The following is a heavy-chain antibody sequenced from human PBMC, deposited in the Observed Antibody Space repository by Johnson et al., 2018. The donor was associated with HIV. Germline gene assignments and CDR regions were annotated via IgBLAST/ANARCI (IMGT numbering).Heavy chain of an antibody. V-gene: IGHV3-23*04. CDR1: GFTFSSYA. CDR3: ARDDILTGYYDAFDI. D-gene: IGHD3-9*01. J-gene: IGHJ3*02. Sequence: VQLVESGGGVVQPGGSLRFSCAVSGFTFSSYAMSWVRQAPGKGLEWVSAISGSGGSTYYADSVKGRFTISRDNAKNTLYLQMNSLRAEDTAVYYCARDDILTGYYDAFDIWGQGTMVTVSS. CDR2: ISGSGGST.